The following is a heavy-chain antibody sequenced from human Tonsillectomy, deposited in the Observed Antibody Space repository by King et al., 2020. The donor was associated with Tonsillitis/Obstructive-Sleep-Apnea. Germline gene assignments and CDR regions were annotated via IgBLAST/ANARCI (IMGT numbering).Heavy chain of an antibody. CDR3: ARGTDYDILIGDDYYYYYGMDV. V-gene: IGHV4-34*01. CDR1: GGSFSYYY. Sequence: VQLQQWGAGLLKPSETLSLTCAVYGGSFSYYYWSWIRQSPGKGLEWIGEINHSGSTNYNPSLKSRVTISVDTSKNQFSLKLSSVTAADTAVYYCARGTDYDILIGDDYYYYYGMDVWGQGTTVTVSS. J-gene: IGHJ6*02. CDR2: INHSGST. D-gene: IGHD3-9*01.